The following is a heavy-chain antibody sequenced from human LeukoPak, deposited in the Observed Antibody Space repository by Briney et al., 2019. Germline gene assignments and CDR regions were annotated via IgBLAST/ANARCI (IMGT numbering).Heavy chain of an antibody. Sequence: GGSLRLSCAASGFTFSTYWMHWVRQAPGKGLVWVSRINTDGSSTSYADSVKGRFTISRDNAKNSLYLQMNSLRAEDTAVYYCARGPGGYCSSTSCYVGYWGQGTLVTVSS. CDR3: ARGPGGYCSSTSCYVGY. D-gene: IGHD2-2*01. CDR1: GFTFSTYW. CDR2: INTDGSST. V-gene: IGHV3-74*01. J-gene: IGHJ4*02.